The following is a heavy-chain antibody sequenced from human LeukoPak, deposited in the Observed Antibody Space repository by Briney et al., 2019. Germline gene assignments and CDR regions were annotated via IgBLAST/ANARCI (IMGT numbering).Heavy chain of an antibody. CDR1: GGSISSYY. V-gene: IGHV4-59*01. CDR2: IYYSGST. J-gene: IGHJ3*02. D-gene: IGHD1-26*01. CDR3: ARVGVGKGSYSWDAFDT. Sequence: SETLSLTCTVSGGSISSYYWSWIRQPPEKGLEWIGYIYYSGSTNYNPSLKSRVTISVDTSKNQFSLKLSSVTAADTAVYYCARVGVGKGSYSWDAFDTWGQGTMVTVSS.